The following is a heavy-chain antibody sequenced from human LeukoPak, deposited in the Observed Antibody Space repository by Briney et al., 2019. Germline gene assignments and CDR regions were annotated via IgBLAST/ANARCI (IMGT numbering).Heavy chain of an antibody. V-gene: IGHV3-43*01. Sequence: PGGSLRLSCAASGFTFDDYTMHWVRQAPGKGLEWVSLIRWDGGSTYYADSVKGRFTISRDNSKNSLYLQMNSLRTEDTALYFCAKESYAQVLGYYYMDVWGKGTTVTVSS. CDR3: AKESYAQVLGYYYMDV. D-gene: IGHD3-16*01. CDR2: IRWDGGST. CDR1: GFTFDDYT. J-gene: IGHJ6*03.